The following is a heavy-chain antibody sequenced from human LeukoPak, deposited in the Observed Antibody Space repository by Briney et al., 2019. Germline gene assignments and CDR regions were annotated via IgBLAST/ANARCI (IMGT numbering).Heavy chain of an antibody. CDR1: GFSFSDYY. Sequence: GGSLRLSCAASGFSFSDYYMGWIRQAPGRGLEWISYISNTASWIRYADSVKGRFTISRDNSKNTLYLQMNSLRAEDTAVYYCARDRPLRNWGKGTTVTISS. CDR2: ISNTASWI. D-gene: IGHD4-17*01. V-gene: IGHV3-11*04. CDR3: ARDRPLRN. J-gene: IGHJ6*04.